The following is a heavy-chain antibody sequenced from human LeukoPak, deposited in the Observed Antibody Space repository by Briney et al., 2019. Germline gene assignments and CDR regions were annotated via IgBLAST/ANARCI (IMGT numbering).Heavy chain of an antibody. CDR1: GGSISSYY. CDR3: AREVVTMTTGWFDP. J-gene: IGHJ5*02. CDR2: IYYSGST. Sequence: PSETLSLTCTVSGGSISSYYWSWIRQPPGKGLEWIGYIYYSGSTNYNPSLKSRVTISVDTSKNQFSLKLSSVTAADTAVYYCAREVVTMTTGWFDPWGQGTLVTVSS. V-gene: IGHV4-59*01. D-gene: IGHD3-22*01.